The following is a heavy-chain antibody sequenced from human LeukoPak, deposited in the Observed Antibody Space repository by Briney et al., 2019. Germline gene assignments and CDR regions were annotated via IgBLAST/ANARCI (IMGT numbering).Heavy chain of an antibody. V-gene: IGHV3-23*01. CDR1: GFTFSNYA. Sequence: GGSLRLSCAASGFTFSNYAVSWVRQAPGKGLEWVSAISGSGATTYYADSVKGRFTISRDNSKNTLYLQMNSLRAEDTAVYYCARGKEVWGSYRYGAFDIWGQGTMVTVSS. CDR2: ISGSGATT. J-gene: IGHJ3*02. D-gene: IGHD3-16*02. CDR3: ARGKEVWGSYRYGAFDI.